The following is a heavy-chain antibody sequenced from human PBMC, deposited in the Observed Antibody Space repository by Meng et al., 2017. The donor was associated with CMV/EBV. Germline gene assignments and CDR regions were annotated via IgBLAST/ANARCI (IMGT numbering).Heavy chain of an antibody. J-gene: IGHJ5*02. CDR3: ARDLMNCSSTSCANWFDP. CDR1: GGSISSYY. Sequence: VPFQDSGPGLVKPSETLSLPCTVSGGSISSYYWSWIRQAAGKGLEWIGRIYTSGSTNYNPSLKSRVTMSVDTSKNQFSLKLSSVTAADTAVYYCARDLMNCSSTSCANWFDPWGQGTLVTVSS. D-gene: IGHD2-2*01. V-gene: IGHV4-4*07. CDR2: IYTSGST.